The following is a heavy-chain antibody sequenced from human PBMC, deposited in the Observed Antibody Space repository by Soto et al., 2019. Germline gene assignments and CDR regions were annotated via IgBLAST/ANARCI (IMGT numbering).Heavy chain of an antibody. Sequence: GGSLRLSCAASGFTFSSYAMSWVRQAPGKGLEWVSAISGSGGSTYYADSVKGRFTISRDNSKNTLYLQMNSLRAEDTAVYYCAKVDGYCSGGSCYPFDYWGQGTLVTAPQ. CDR1: GFTFSSYA. CDR3: AKVDGYCSGGSCYPFDY. J-gene: IGHJ4*02. V-gene: IGHV3-23*01. CDR2: ISGSGGST. D-gene: IGHD2-15*01.